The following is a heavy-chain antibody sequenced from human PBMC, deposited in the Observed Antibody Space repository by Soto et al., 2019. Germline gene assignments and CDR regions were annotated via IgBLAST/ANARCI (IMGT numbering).Heavy chain of an antibody. J-gene: IGHJ3*02. CDR3: ARREGETYYYDSSGYYRAFDI. D-gene: IGHD3-22*01. V-gene: IGHV5-51*01. CDR2: IYPGDSET. CDR1: GYSFTNNW. Sequence: PGESLQISCKGSGYSFTNNWIGWVRQMPGKGLEWMGIIYPGDSETRYSPSSQGQVTISADKSISTAYLQWSSLKASDTAMYYCARREGETYYYDSSGYYRAFDIWSQGTMVTVSS.